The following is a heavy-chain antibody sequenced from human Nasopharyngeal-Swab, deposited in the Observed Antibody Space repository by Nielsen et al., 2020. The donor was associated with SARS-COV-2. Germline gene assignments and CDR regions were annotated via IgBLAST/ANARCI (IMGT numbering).Heavy chain of an antibody. CDR3: ARGYCSSTSCYAAHHFDY. D-gene: IGHD2-2*01. CDR1: GGPISSYY. V-gene: IGHV4-59*01. CDR2: IYYSGST. Sequence: SETLSLTCTVSGGPISSYYWSWIRQPPGKGLEWIGYIYYSGSTNYNPSLKSRVTISVDTSKNQFSLKLSSVTAADTAVYYCARGYCSSTSCYAAHHFDYWGQGTLVTVSS. J-gene: IGHJ4*02.